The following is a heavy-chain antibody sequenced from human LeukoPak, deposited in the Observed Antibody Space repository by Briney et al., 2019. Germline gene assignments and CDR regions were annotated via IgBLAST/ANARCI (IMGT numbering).Heavy chain of an antibody. V-gene: IGHV3-11*05. J-gene: IGHJ4*02. Sequence: GGSLRLSCAASGFTFSDYYMSWIRQAPGKGLEWVSYISSSSSYTNYADSVKGRFTISRDNAKSSLYLQMNSLRAEDTAVYYCARGFSIAVAGTQKVFDYWGQGTLVTVSS. D-gene: IGHD6-19*01. CDR2: ISSSSSYT. CDR3: ARGFSIAVAGTQKVFDY. CDR1: GFTFSDYY.